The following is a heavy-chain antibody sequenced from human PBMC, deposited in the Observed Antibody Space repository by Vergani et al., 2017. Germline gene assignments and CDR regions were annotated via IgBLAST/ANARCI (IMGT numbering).Heavy chain of an antibody. Sequence: EVQLVESGGGLVKPGGSLRLSCAASGFTFSSYSMNWVRQAPGKGLEWVSFISSSSSYIYYADSVKGRFTISRDNAKNSLYLQMNSLRAEDPAVYYCARAIVGATDDYWGQGTLVTVSS. D-gene: IGHD1-26*01. CDR1: GFTFSSYS. CDR3: ARAIVGATDDY. CDR2: ISSSSSYI. J-gene: IGHJ4*02. V-gene: IGHV3-21*01.